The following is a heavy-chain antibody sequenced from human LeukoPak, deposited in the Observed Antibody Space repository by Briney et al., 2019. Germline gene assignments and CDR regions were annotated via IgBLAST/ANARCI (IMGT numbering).Heavy chain of an antibody. D-gene: IGHD2-15*01. J-gene: IGHJ4*02. CDR1: GFTVSSNY. CDR3: ARGYCSGGSCYGLDY. V-gene: IGHV3-53*01. CDR2: IYSGGST. Sequence: PGRSLRLSCAASGFTVSSNYMSWVRQAPGKGLEWVSVIYSGGSTYYADSVKGRFTISRDNSKNTLYLQMNSLRAEDTAVYYCARGYCSGGSCYGLDYWGQGTLVTVSS.